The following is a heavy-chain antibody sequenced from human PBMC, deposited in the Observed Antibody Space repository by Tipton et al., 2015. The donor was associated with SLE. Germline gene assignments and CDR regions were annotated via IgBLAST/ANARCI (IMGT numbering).Heavy chain of an antibody. D-gene: IGHD5-18*01. Sequence: LRLSCAVYGGSFSGYYWSWIRQPPGKGLEWIGEINHSGSTNYNPSLKIRVTIPLDTSKNQFSLKLSSVTAADTAVYYCARGGTALNYWGQGTLVTVSS. V-gene: IGHV4-34*01. CDR1: GGSFSGYY. J-gene: IGHJ4*02. CDR2: INHSGST. CDR3: ARGGTALNY.